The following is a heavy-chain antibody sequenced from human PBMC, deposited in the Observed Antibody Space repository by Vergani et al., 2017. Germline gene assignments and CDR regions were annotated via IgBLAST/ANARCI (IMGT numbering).Heavy chain of an antibody. Sequence: EVQVVQSGAEVKKPGATVKISCKISGYMFTDYYIHWVQQAPGKGLEWMGLVDPEDGETMYAENFQGRISITADKSKDTAFLELNSLRSEDTAIFYCATSDYRKGNFDYWGQGPLVTVSS. V-gene: IGHV1-69-2*01. J-gene: IGHJ4*02. CDR3: ATSDYRKGNFDY. CDR2: VDPEDGET. D-gene: IGHD4-11*01. CDR1: GYMFTDYY.